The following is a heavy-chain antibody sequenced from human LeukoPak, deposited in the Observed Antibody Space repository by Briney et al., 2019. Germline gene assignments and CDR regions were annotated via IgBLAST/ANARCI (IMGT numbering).Heavy chain of an antibody. CDR2: ISSSSSYI. CDR3: AREAYASGSFRTDYYYMDV. CDR1: GFTFSSYS. Sequence: GGSLRLSCAASGFTFSSYSMNWVRQAPGKGLEWVSSISSSSSYIYYADSVKGRFTISGDNAKNSLYLQMNSLRAEDTAVYYCAREAYASGSFRTDYYYMDVWGKGTTVTISS. V-gene: IGHV3-21*04. J-gene: IGHJ6*03. D-gene: IGHD3-10*01.